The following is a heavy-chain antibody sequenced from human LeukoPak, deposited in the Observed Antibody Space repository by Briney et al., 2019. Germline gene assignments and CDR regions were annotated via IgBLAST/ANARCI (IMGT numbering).Heavy chain of an antibody. CDR3: ARSQWELDYYYYMDV. D-gene: IGHD1-26*01. Sequence: GGSLRLSCAASGFTFSSYGMSWVRQAPGKGLEWVSAISGSGGSIGYADSVKGRFTISRDNAKNSLYLQMNSLRAEDTALYYCARSQWELDYYYYMDVWGKGTTVTVSS. CDR1: GFTFSSYG. CDR2: ISGSGGSI. J-gene: IGHJ6*03. V-gene: IGHV3-20*04.